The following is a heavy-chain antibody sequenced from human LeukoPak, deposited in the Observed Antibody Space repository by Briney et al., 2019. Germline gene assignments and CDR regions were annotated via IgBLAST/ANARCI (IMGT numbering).Heavy chain of an antibody. D-gene: IGHD6-19*01. CDR3: ARHAERTGNPLWIAVAGTLGPDY. J-gene: IGHJ4*02. Sequence: GASVKVSCKASGYTFTGYYMHWVRQAPGQGLEWMGWINPNSGGTNYAQKFQGRVTMTRDTSISTAYMGLSRLRSDDTAVYYCARHAERTGNPLWIAVAGTLGPDYWGQGTLVTVSS. CDR2: INPNSGGT. V-gene: IGHV1-2*02. CDR1: GYTFTGYY.